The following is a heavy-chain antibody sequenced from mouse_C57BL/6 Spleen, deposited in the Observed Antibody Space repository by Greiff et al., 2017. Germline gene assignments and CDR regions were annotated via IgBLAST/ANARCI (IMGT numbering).Heavy chain of an antibody. Sequence: QVQLQQSGPELVKPGASVKISCKASGYAFSSSWMNWVKQRPGKGLEWIGRIYPGDGDTNYNGKFKGKATLTADKSSSTAYMQLSSLTSEDSAVYFCARGGGYGSSYFGGWGNSPTL. CDR2: IYPGDGDT. V-gene: IGHV1-82*01. J-gene: IGHJ2*01. CDR1: GYAFSSSW. D-gene: IGHD1-1*01. CDR3: ARGGGYGSSYFGG.